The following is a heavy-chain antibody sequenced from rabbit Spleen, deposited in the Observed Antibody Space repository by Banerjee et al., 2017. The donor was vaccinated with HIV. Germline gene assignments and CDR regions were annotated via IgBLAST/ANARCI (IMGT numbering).Heavy chain of an antibody. CDR2: IDTGSSGFT. J-gene: IGHJ4*01. CDR1: GVSFSGDSY. V-gene: IGHV1S40*01. Sequence: QSLEESGGDLVKPGASLTLTCIASGVSFSGDSYMCWVRQAPGKGLEWIVCIDTGSSGFTYFANWAKGRFTISKTSATTVTLQMTSLTAADTATYFCARWTGSGNANLWGQGTLVTVS. CDR3: ARWTGSGNANL. D-gene: IGHD4-2*01.